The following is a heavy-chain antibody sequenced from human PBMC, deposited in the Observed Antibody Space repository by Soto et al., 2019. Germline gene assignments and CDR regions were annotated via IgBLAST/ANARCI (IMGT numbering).Heavy chain of an antibody. CDR1: GYMFTSYA. CDR2: INAGNAYT. V-gene: IGHV1-3*01. Sequence: QVQLVQSGAEVKKPGASVKVSCKASGYMFTSYAIHWVRQAPGQALEWMGWINAGNAYTKYSQKFQGRVTITRDTSASTAYRELSSLSSEDTAIYYCAGAGSDCSNTDCYPVQYWGQGTLVTVSS. D-gene: IGHD2-2*01. CDR3: AGAGSDCSNTDCYPVQY. J-gene: IGHJ1*01.